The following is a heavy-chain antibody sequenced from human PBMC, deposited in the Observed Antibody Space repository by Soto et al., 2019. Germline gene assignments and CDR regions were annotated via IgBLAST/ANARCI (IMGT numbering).Heavy chain of an antibody. J-gene: IGHJ4*02. Sequence: HPGGSLRLSCAASGFTFSSYWMHWVRRAPGKGLVWVSRINSDGSSTSYADSVKGRFTISRDNAKNTLYLQMNSLRAEDTAVHYCATGLRLGELSLPDFDYWGQGTLVTVSS. CDR3: ATGLRLGELSLPDFDY. V-gene: IGHV3-74*01. CDR2: INSDGSST. CDR1: GFTFSSYW. D-gene: IGHD3-16*02.